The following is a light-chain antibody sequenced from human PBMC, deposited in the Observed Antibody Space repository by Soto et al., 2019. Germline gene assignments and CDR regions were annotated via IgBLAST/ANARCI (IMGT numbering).Light chain of an antibody. Sequence: EIVLTQSPATLSLSPGERATLSCRASQSVSSYLVWYQQKPGQAPRLLIYDASNRATGIPARFSGSGSGTDFTLTISRLEPEDFAVYYCQQYGSSPTFGQGTKVDIK. CDR2: DAS. CDR1: QSVSSY. V-gene: IGKV3-20*01. CDR3: QQYGSSPT. J-gene: IGKJ1*01.